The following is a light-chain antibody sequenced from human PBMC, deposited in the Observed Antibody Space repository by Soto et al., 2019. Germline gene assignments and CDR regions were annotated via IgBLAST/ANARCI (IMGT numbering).Light chain of an antibody. J-gene: IGKJ5*01. Sequence: EIVMTQSPSTVSLSPGERATLSCRASHSVSSDLAWYHQKPGQAPRLLIYGASTRATGIPARFSGSGSGTDFTLTISSLQPEDFATYYCQQANSLPITFGQGTRLEI. CDR3: QQANSLPIT. CDR1: HSVSSD. V-gene: IGKV3-15*01. CDR2: GAS.